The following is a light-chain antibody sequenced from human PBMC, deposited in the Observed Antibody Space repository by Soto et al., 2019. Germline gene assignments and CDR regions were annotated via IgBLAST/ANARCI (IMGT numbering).Light chain of an antibody. CDR1: QNITNY. J-gene: IGKJ1*01. CDR3: HQTYRSSWT. CDR2: AAS. V-gene: IGKV1-39*01. Sequence: DIQLTQSPSSLSASVGDRVTITCWASQNITNYFNWYQQKPGKAPTLLIYAASSVQSGVPSRFSGSGSGTEFTLTISSLQSADFATYYCHQTYRSSWTFGPGTKVEI.